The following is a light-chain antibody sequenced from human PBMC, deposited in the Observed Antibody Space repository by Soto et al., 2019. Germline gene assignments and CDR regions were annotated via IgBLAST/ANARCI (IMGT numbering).Light chain of an antibody. Sequence: DIQMTQSPSTLSGSVGDRVTITCRASQTISSWLAWYQQKPGKAPKLLSYKASTLKSGVPSRLSGSGSGTEFTLTISSLQPDDFATYYCQHYNSYSEAFGQGTKVDIK. CDR3: QHYNSYSEA. J-gene: IGKJ1*01. CDR2: KAS. V-gene: IGKV1-5*03. CDR1: QTISSW.